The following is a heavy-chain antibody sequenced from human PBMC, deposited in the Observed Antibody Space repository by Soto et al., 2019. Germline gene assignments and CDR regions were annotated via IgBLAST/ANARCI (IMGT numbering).Heavy chain of an antibody. V-gene: IGHV6-1*01. CDR1: GDSVSSNSAA. CDR3: ARDRDIVGATTYYYYMDV. D-gene: IGHD1-26*01. J-gene: IGHJ6*03. CDR2: TYYRSKWYN. Sequence: KQSQTLSLTCAISGDSVSSNSAAWNWIRQSPSRGLEWLGRTYYRSKWYNDYAVSVKSRITINPDTSKNQFSLQLNSVTPEDTAVYYCARDRDIVGATTYYYYMDVWGKGTTVTVSS.